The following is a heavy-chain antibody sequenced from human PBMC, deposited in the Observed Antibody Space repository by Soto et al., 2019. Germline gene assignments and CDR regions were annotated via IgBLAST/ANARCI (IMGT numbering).Heavy chain of an antibody. D-gene: IGHD6-13*01. CDR1: GGSISSYY. J-gene: IGHJ4*02. V-gene: IGHV4-59*01. Sequence: PSETLSLTCTVSGGSISSYYWSWIRQPPGKGLEWIGYIYYSGSTNYNPSLKSRVTISVDTSKNQFSLKLSSVTAADTAVYYCVRGEWQQLAEPYFDYWGQGTLVTVSS. CDR2: IYYSGST. CDR3: VRGEWQQLAEPYFDY.